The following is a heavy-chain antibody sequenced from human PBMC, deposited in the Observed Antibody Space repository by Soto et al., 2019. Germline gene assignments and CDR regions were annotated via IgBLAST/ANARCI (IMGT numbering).Heavy chain of an antibody. D-gene: IGHD2-2*01. Sequence: QVQLVQSGAEVKKPGSSVKVSCKASGGTFSSYAISWVRQAPGQGLEWKGGIIPISGTANYAQKFQGRVTITADESTSTAYVELSSLRSEDTAVYYCARSQGSSTSLEIYYYYYYGMDVWGQGTTVTVSS. J-gene: IGHJ6*02. V-gene: IGHV1-69*01. CDR1: GGTFSSYA. CDR2: IIPISGTA. CDR3: ARSQGSSTSLEIYYYYYYGMDV.